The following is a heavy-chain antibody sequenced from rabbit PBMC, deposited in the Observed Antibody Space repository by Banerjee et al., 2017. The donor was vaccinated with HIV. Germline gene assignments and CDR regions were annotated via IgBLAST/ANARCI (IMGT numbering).Heavy chain of an antibody. CDR2: INTISGDT. CDR3: ARDRPKSSGYLFEL. Sequence: YWVRQAPGKGLEWIACINTISGDTVYATWAKGRFTISKASWTTVTLQMTSLTAADTATYFCARDRPKSSGYLFELWGPGTLVTVS. D-gene: IGHD1-1*01. V-gene: IGHV1S45*01. J-gene: IGHJ4*01.